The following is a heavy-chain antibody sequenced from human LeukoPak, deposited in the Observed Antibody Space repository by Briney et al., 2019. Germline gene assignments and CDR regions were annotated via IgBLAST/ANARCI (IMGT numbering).Heavy chain of an antibody. J-gene: IGHJ4*02. D-gene: IGHD3-16*01. V-gene: IGHV3-7*01. CDR2: IKPDGSEK. CDR3: ASRKSQAPYAVNY. CDR1: GFSISDHW. Sequence: GGSLRLSYVASGFSISDHWIHWVRLAPGNRLEWVANIKPDGSEKYYVDSVKGRFTISRDNAKNSFYMQMNYVRVEDGAMYYCASRKSQAPYAVNYWGQGALVTVSS.